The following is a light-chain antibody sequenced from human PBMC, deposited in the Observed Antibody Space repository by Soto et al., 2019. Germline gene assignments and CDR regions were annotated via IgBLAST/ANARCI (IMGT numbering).Light chain of an antibody. V-gene: IGLV1-44*01. CDR2: SNS. CDR1: SSNIGNNP. Sequence: QSVLTQPPSASRTPGQRVTISCSGSSSNIGNNPVNWYQQLPGTAPKLLIYSNSHRPSGVPDRFSGSKSGTSASLAISGLQSEDEADYYCASWYDSLTGSLVFRAGTKLTVL. CDR3: ASWYDSLTGSLV. J-gene: IGLJ2*01.